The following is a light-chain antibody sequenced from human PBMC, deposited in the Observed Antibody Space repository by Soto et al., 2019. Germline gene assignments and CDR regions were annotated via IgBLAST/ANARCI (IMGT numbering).Light chain of an antibody. CDR1: SSNIGSNT. Sequence: QSVLTQPPSASGTPGQRVTISCSGSSSNIGSNTVHWYQHLPGTAPKLLIYNHNQRPSGVPDRFSGSKSGTSASLAISGLQYEDEAEYYCAAWDDSLNGVIFGVGTKLTVL. J-gene: IGLJ2*01. CDR2: NHN. CDR3: AAWDDSLNGVI. V-gene: IGLV1-44*01.